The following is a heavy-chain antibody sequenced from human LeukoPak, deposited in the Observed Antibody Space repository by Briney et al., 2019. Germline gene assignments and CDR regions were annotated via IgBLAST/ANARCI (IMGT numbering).Heavy chain of an antibody. D-gene: IGHD3-9*01. V-gene: IGHV4-34*01. CDR1: GGSFSGYY. CDR2: INHSGST. Sequence: SSETLSLTCAVYGGSFSGYYWSWIRQPPGKGLEWIGEINHSGSTNYNPSLKSRVTISVDTSKNQFSLKLSSVTAADTAVYYCARLLRYFDWLTTYWYFDLWGRGTLVTVSS. J-gene: IGHJ2*01. CDR3: ARLLRYFDWLTTYWYFDL.